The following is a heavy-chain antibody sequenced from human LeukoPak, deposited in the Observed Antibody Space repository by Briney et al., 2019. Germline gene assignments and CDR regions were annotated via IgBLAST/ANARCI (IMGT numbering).Heavy chain of an antibody. D-gene: IGHD4-11*01. CDR2: IYYSGST. Sequence: SETLSLTFTVSGGSISSYYWSWIRQPPGKGLEWIGYIYYSGSTNYNPSLKSRVTISVDTSKNQFSLKLSSVTAADTAVYYCARGFYSNYAPFDYWGQGTLVTVSS. CDR3: ARGFYSNYAPFDY. CDR1: GGSISSYY. V-gene: IGHV4-59*01. J-gene: IGHJ4*02.